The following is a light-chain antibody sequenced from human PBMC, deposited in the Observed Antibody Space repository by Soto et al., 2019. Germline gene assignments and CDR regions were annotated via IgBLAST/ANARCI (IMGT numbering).Light chain of an antibody. V-gene: IGKV3-15*01. CDR1: QSVNGN. CDR2: GAS. CDR3: QQYNNWPRT. Sequence: EVGRSRWPAYLYESPGERATLSCRASQSVNGNLAWYQQKPGQAPRLLIYGASTRATGIPARFSGYGSGTEFTLTISSLQSEDFALYYCQQYNNWPRTFGQGTKVYIK. J-gene: IGKJ1*01.